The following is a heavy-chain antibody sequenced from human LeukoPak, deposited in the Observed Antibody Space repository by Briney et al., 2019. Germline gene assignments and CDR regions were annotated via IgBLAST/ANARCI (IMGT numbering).Heavy chain of an antibody. CDR3: AKMMVRGVPYHGMHV. J-gene: IGHJ6*02. CDR1: GFTFSIYA. CDR2: LSGGGEIT. Sequence: GSLRLSCASSGFTFSIYAMSWVRPAPGKGLEWVSPLSGGGEITYYADSVNGRFTISRDNSKSTLYLQMNSLRVEDTAIYYCAKMMVRGVPYHGMHVSGQGTTVTVSS. D-gene: IGHD3-10*01. V-gene: IGHV3-23*01.